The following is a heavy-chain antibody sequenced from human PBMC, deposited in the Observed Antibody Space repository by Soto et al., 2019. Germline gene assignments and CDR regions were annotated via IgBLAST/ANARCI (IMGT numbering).Heavy chain of an antibody. J-gene: IGHJ6*03. CDR2: IYHSGST. CDR3: ARMVVIATHYYYYYHLAV. Sequence: SETLSLTCAVSSGSISSSNWWSWVRQPPGKGLEWIGEIYHSGSTNYNPSLKSRVTISVDKSKNQFSLKLSSVTAADTAVYYCARMVVIATHYYYYYHLAVWGKGTTVTVSS. D-gene: IGHD2-21*01. V-gene: IGHV4-4*02. CDR1: SGSISSSNW.